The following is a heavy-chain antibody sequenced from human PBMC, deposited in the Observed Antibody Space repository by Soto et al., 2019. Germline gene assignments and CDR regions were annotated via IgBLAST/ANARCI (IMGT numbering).Heavy chain of an antibody. Sequence: SETLSLTCAIYGGSLSDSYWSWIRQPPGKGLEWIGDINHSGNSNYSPSLKSRVTISVDTSKNHFSLKLNSVTAADSAVYYCVKNFDYWGQGTLVTVSS. CDR1: GGSLSDSY. CDR2: INHSGNS. J-gene: IGHJ4*02. V-gene: IGHV4-34*01. CDR3: VKNFDY.